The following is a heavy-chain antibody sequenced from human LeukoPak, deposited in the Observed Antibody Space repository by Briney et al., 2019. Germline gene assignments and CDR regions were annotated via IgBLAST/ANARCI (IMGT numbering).Heavy chain of an antibody. V-gene: IGHV3-11*01. CDR3: ARAPEAGRLDY. J-gene: IGHJ4*02. Sequence: GGSLRLSCAASGFTFSDYYMTWIRQAPGKGLEWLSYISSSGSSIFYADLVKGRFSISRDNASDSLYLKMNSLGAEDTAVYYCARAPEAGRLDYWGQGALVTVSS. D-gene: IGHD1-1*01. CDR1: GFTFSDYY. CDR2: ISSSGSSI.